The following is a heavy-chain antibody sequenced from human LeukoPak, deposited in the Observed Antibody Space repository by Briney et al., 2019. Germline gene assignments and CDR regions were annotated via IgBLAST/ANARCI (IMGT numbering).Heavy chain of an antibody. V-gene: IGHV1-18*01. Sequence: ASVKVSCKASGYTFTSYGISGARQAPGQGLEWMGWISAYNGNTNYAQKLQGRVTMTTDTSTSTAYMEVRSLRSEDTAVYYCAREQPLVRGVSDYWGQGTLVTVSS. CDR3: AREQPLVRGVSDY. J-gene: IGHJ4*02. CDR2: ISAYNGNT. CDR1: GYTFTSYG. D-gene: IGHD3-10*01.